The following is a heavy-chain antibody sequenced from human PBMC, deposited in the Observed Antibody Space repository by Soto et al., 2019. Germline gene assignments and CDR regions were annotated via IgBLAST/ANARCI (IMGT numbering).Heavy chain of an antibody. J-gene: IGHJ4*02. V-gene: IGHV4-4*02. CDR1: GGSITNSNW. D-gene: IGHD2-21*01. Sequence: SETLSLTCTVSGGSITNSNWWSWVRLPPAKGLEWIGDIYHAGSTKYNPSLERRVTMSVDTSNNQFALTLTSVTAADTAVYFCARGPPIVGNTTPLDSWGQGALVTVSS. CDR2: IYHAGST. CDR3: ARGPPIVGNTTPLDS.